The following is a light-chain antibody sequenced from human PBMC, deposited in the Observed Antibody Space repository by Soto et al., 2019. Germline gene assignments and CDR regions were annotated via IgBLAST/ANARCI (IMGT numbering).Light chain of an antibody. CDR2: DAS. Sequence: DIQMTQSPSTLSASVGDRVTITCRASQSISSWLAWYQQRPGKAPKLLIYDASSLQSGVPSRFSGTGSGTDFTLTIASLQPEDFATYYCHQSYNIPQTFGQGTKVDIK. CDR1: QSISSW. CDR3: HQSYNIPQT. V-gene: IGKV1-39*01. J-gene: IGKJ1*01.